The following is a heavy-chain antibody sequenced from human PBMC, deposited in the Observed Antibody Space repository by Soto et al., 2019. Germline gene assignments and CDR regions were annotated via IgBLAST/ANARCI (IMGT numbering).Heavy chain of an antibody. CDR2: ITGIDGRT. J-gene: IGHJ5*02. V-gene: IGHV3-23*01. CDR1: GFTCGNYA. CDR3: AKDRGPYCSGGICYPPSWFDP. D-gene: IGHD2-15*01. Sequence: LRLSCVGSGFTCGNYAISWVRQAPGKGLEWVSSITGIDGRTYYADSVKGRFTISRDNPKNTLYLQMNNLRAEDTAMFYCAKDRGPYCSGGICYPPSWFDPWGQGTQVTVS.